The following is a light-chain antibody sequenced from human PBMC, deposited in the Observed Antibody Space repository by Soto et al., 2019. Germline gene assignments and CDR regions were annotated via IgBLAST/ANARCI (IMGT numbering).Light chain of an antibody. Sequence: QSALTQPASVSGSPGQSITISCTGTSSDVGGYNYVSWYQQHPGKAPKLMIYEVSDRPSRVSNRFSGSKSGDTASLTISGLQAEDEAYYYCSSYTTSSTMIFGGGTQLTVL. V-gene: IGLV2-14*01. CDR3: SSYTTSSTMI. CDR2: EVS. CDR1: SSDVGGYNY. J-gene: IGLJ7*01.